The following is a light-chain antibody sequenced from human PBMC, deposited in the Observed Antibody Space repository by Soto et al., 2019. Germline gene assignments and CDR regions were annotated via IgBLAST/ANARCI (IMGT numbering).Light chain of an antibody. CDR3: QQYDNLPLT. V-gene: IGKV1-39*01. Sequence: DIQMTQSPSSLSVSVGDRVTITCRASQSIGGFLNWYQQKLGKAPKLLIYAASSLQSGVPSRFSGSGSGTEFTLTISSLQPDDFATYYCQQYDNLPLTFGGGTKVDIK. J-gene: IGKJ4*01. CDR1: QSIGGF. CDR2: AAS.